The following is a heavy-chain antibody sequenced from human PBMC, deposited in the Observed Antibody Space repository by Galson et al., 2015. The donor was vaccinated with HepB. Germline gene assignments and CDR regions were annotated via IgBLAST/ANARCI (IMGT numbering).Heavy chain of an antibody. Sequence: SLRLSCAASGFTFSDYYIDWVRQAPGKGLEWVGRSTKKGNSYTTEYAASVKGRFTISRDDSKNSLYLQMNSLKTEDTAIYFCARLPRRTPSIDYWGQGTLVTVSS. CDR3: ARLPRRTPSIDY. V-gene: IGHV3-72*01. CDR2: STKKGNSYTT. CDR1: GFTFSDYY. J-gene: IGHJ4*02.